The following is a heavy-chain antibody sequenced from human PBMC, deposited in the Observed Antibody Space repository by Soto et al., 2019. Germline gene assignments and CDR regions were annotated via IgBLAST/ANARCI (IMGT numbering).Heavy chain of an antibody. CDR3: AAGDTAMVNVGPHMDGMDV. CDR2: IIPILGIA. J-gene: IGHJ6*02. V-gene: IGHV1-69*04. D-gene: IGHD5-18*01. CDR1: GGTFSSYA. Sequence: ASVKVSCKASGGTFSSYAISWVRQAPGQGLEWMGRIIPILGIANYAQKFQGRVTITADKSTSTAYMELSSLRSEDTAVYYCAAGDTAMVNVGPHMDGMDVWGQGTTVTVSS.